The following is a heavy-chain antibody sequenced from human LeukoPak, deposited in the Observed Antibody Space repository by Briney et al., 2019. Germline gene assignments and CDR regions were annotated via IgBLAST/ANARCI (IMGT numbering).Heavy chain of an antibody. CDR1: GFTFSDHA. D-gene: IGHD2-21*01. CDR2: IKQDGSEK. Sequence: GGSLRLSCAASGFTFSDHAMSWVRQAPGKGLEWVANIKQDGSEKYYVDSVKGRFTISRDNAKNSLYLQMNSLRAEDTAVYYCATLIRMDVWGKGTTVTVSS. CDR3: ATLIRMDV. J-gene: IGHJ6*04. V-gene: IGHV3-7*01.